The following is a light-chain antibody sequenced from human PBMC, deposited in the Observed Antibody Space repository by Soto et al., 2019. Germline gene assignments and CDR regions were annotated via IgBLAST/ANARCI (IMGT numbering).Light chain of an antibody. J-gene: IGKJ4*01. CDR1: QGIRSW. CDR2: SAS. Sequence: DIQMTQSPSSVSASVGDRVTITCRASQGIRSWLAWYQQKPGKAPKLLISSASTLQSGFPSRFSGSGSGPDFTLNISGLQTADFATDYCQQSDTYPATFGGGTRVEIK. CDR3: QQSDTYPAT. V-gene: IGKV1D-12*01.